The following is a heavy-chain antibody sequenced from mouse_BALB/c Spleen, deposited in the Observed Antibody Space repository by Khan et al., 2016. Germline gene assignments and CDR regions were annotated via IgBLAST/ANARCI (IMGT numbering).Heavy chain of an antibody. D-gene: IGHD1-2*01. V-gene: IGHV3-2*02. CDR3: TGSPTATRYFDV. Sequence: EVQLQESGPGLVKPSQSLSLTCTVTGYSITSDYAWNWIRQFPGNKLEWMGYIRYSVTPPYNPSLKSGISTTRDTSKNQFFLQLDSVTTEDTATYYCTGSPTATRYFDVWGAGTTVTVSS. J-gene: IGHJ1*01. CDR1: GYSITSDYA. CDR2: IRYSVTP.